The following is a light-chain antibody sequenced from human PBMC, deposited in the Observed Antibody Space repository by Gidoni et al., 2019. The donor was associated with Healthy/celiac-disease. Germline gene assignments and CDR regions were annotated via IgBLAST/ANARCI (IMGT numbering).Light chain of an antibody. Sequence: SPELTQDPAVSVALGQTVRITCQGDSLRSYYASWYQQKPGQAPVLVIYGKNNRPSGIPDRFSGSSSGNTASLTITGAQAEDEADYYCNSRDSSGNHRYVFGTGTKVTVL. CDR2: GKN. V-gene: IGLV3-19*01. CDR1: SLRSYY. J-gene: IGLJ1*01. CDR3: NSRDSSGNHRYV.